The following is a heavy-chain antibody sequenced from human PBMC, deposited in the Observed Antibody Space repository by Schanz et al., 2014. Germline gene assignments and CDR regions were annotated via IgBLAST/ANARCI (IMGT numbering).Heavy chain of an antibody. J-gene: IGHJ4*02. D-gene: IGHD2-15*01. CDR1: GFTVSSNH. CDR2: IYSGIGA. V-gene: IGHV3-66*01. CDR3: ARDRGYCSGGSCLTFDY. Sequence: EGQLAESGGGLVQPGGSLRLSCAVSGFTVSSNHMSWVRQAPGKGLEWVSVIYSGIGAYYADSVKDRFTVSRDNSKNTLYLQMNTLRAEDTAVYYCARDRGYCSGGSCLTFDYWGQGTLVNGSS.